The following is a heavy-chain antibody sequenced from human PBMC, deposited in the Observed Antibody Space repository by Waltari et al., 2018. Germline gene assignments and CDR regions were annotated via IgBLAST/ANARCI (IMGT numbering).Heavy chain of an antibody. CDR1: GYSFTSYW. J-gene: IGHJ3*02. Sequence: EVQLVQSGAEVKKPGESLKISCKGSGYSFTSYWIGWVRQMPGKGLEGMGIIYPGALYTRYSPSFQGQVTISADKSISTAYLQWSSLKASDTAMYYCARDWDDRIAAAEHDAFDIWGQGTMVTVSS. CDR2: IYPGALYT. V-gene: IGHV5-51*03. D-gene: IGHD6-13*01. CDR3: ARDWDDRIAAAEHDAFDI.